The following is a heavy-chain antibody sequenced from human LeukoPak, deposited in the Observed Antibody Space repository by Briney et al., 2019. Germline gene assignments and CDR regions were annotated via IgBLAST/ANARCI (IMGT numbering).Heavy chain of an antibody. J-gene: IGHJ6*03. CDR3: AKDLGSSVVVVAAKGGYMDV. Sequence: QTGGSLRLSCTASGFSFSTYAMSWVRQAPGKGLEWVSAISGSGGSTYYADSVKGRFTISRDNSKNTLYLQMNSLRAEDTAVYYCAKDLGSSVVVVAAKGGYMDVWGKGTTVTISS. D-gene: IGHD2-15*01. V-gene: IGHV3-23*01. CDR2: ISGSGGST. CDR1: GFSFSTYA.